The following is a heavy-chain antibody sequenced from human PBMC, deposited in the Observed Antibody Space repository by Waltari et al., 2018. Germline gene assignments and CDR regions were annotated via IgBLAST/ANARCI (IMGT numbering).Heavy chain of an antibody. J-gene: IGHJ4*02. D-gene: IGHD3-3*01. CDR2: ISYDGSNK. Sequence: QVQLVESGGGVVQPGRSLRLSCAASGFTFSSYGMHWVRQAPGKGLEWVAGISYDGSNKYYADSVKGRFTISRDNSKNTLYLQMNSLRAEDTAVYYCARDRITIFGVVTFDYWGQGTLVTVSS. CDR1: GFTFSSYG. CDR3: ARDRITIFGVVTFDY. V-gene: IGHV3-30*03.